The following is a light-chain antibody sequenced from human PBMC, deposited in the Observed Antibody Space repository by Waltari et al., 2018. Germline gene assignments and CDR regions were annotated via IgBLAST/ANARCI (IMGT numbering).Light chain of an antibody. Sequence: VLTQSPGTLSLSPGETATLSCRASQRLTKFYLAWYQQKPGQAPRLLIYGASSRAAGIPERLSGSGSGTDFTLTISRLEPEDCAMYYCQQYGSSILYTFGQGTKLEIK. J-gene: IGKJ2*01. V-gene: IGKV3-20*01. CDR2: GAS. CDR3: QQYGSSILYT. CDR1: QRLTKFY.